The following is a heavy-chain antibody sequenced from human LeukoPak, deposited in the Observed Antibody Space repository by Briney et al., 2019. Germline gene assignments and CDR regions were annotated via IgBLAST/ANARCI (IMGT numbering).Heavy chain of an antibody. V-gene: IGHV4-59*12. CDR2: IYYSGST. J-gene: IGHJ5*02. CDR3: ARVDNWFDP. CDR1: GDSMSSYC. Sequence: SSETLSLTCTVSGDSMSSYCWSWIRQPPGKGLEWIGYIYYSGSTNYNPSLKSRVTISVDTSKNQFSLKLSSVTAADTAVYYCARVDNWFDPWGQGTLVTVSS.